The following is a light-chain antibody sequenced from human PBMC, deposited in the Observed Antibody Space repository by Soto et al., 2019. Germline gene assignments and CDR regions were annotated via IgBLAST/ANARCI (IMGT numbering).Light chain of an antibody. Sequence: DIKMTQSPSSLSASVGDRVTLTCQASEDVSDYVNWYQHKPGRAPKLLIYDASKLETGVPSRFSGRGSGTDFSFTIRDLQPEDFATYYCQLYKNVILTFGGGTRVDI. V-gene: IGKV1-33*01. J-gene: IGKJ4*01. CDR2: DAS. CDR3: QLYKNVILT. CDR1: EDVSDY.